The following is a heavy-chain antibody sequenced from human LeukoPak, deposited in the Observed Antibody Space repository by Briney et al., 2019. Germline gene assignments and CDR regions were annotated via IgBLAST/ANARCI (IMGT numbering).Heavy chain of an antibody. CDR2: IYHSGST. Sequence: RPSETLSLTCSVSGGSISSGGFYWSWIRQHPGKGLEWIGYIYHSGSTYYNPSLKSRVTISVDTSKNQFSLKLSSVTAADTAVYYCARQTDDYGEEIRFDYWGQGTLVTVSS. V-gene: IGHV4-39*01. J-gene: IGHJ4*02. CDR1: GGSISSGGFY. D-gene: IGHD4-17*01. CDR3: ARQTDDYGEEIRFDY.